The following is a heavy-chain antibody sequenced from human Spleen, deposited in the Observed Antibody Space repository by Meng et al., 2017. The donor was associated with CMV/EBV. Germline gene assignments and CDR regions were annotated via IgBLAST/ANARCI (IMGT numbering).Heavy chain of an antibody. CDR3: ARDGSGGNSEYYFDY. V-gene: IGHV3-7*01. D-gene: IGHD4-23*01. Sequence: GESLKISCAASGFTFSSYWMSWVRQAPGKGLEWVANIKQDGSKKYYVDSVKGRFTISRDNAKNSLYLQMNSLRAEDTAVYYCARDGSGGNSEYYFDYWGQGTLVTVSS. CDR1: GFTFSSYW. CDR2: IKQDGSKK. J-gene: IGHJ4*02.